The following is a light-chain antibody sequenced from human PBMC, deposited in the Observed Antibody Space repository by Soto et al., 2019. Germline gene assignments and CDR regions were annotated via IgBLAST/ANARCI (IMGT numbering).Light chain of an antibody. CDR2: DAS. J-gene: IGKJ5*01. V-gene: IGKV1-5*01. CDR3: QKLDSYPLT. CDR1: QSIGSW. Sequence: DIQMTQSPSTLSSSVGDRFTITCWASQSIGSWLAWYQQKPGKAPKLLIFDASTLESGVPSRFSGSGYGTDFTLTISSLQPEDFASYYCQKLDSYPLTFGQGTRLEIK.